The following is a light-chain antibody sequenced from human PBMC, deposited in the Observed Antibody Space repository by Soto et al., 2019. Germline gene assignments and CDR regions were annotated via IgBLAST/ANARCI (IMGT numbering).Light chain of an antibody. J-gene: IGKJ4*01. CDR1: QSVSSSY. CDR2: GAS. Sequence: EIVWTQSPGTLSLSPGERATLSCRASQSVSSSYLAWYQQKPGQAPSLLIYGASSRATGIPDRFSGSGSGTDFTLTISRLEPEDFAVYYCQQYGSSLFGGGTKVEIK. V-gene: IGKV3-20*01. CDR3: QQYGSSL.